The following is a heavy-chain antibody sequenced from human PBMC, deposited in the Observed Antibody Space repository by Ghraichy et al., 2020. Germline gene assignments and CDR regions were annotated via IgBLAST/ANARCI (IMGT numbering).Heavy chain of an antibody. Sequence: ASVKVSCKASGYTFTSYGISWVRQAPGQGLEWMGWISAYNGNTNYAQKLQGRVTMTTDTSTSTAYMELRSLRSDDTAVYYCARDAYDSSGYYDTDFDYWGQGTLVTVSS. J-gene: IGHJ4*02. CDR3: ARDAYDSSGYYDTDFDY. D-gene: IGHD3-22*01. CDR1: GYTFTSYG. V-gene: IGHV1-18*01. CDR2: ISAYNGNT.